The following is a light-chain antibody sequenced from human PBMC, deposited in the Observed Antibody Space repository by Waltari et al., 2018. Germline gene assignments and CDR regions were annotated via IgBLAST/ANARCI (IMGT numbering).Light chain of an antibody. J-gene: IGLJ2*01. Sequence: QSALTQPASVSGSPGQSIPISCTGPRRDIGRYTYVSWYQHHPGKAPKLMIFDVNNRPSGVSNRFSGSKSGNTASLTISGLQAEDEADYYCSSYTTTSSLLVVFGGGTKLTVL. CDR3: SSYTTTSSLLVV. CDR2: DVN. CDR1: RRDIGRYTY. V-gene: IGLV2-14*03.